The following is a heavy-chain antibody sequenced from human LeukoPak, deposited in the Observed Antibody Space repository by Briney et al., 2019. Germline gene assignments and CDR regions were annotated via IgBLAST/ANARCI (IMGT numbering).Heavy chain of an antibody. D-gene: IGHD3-22*01. CDR1: GFTFGDYA. CDR3: ARVGATYYYDGTTDY. J-gene: IGHJ4*02. CDR2: ISSSTSSI. Sequence: PGGSLRLSCTASGFTFGDYAMSWVRQAPGKGLEWVSYISSSTSSIYYADSVKGRFTISRDNAKNSLYLQMNSLRAEDTAVYYCARVGATYYYDGTTDYWGQGTLVTVSS. V-gene: IGHV3-48*03.